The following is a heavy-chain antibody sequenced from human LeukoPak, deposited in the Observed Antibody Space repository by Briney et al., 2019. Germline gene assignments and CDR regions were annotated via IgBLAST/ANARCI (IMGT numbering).Heavy chain of an antibody. D-gene: IGHD3-3*01. CDR1: GFTFSSYA. V-gene: IGHV3-64D*06. J-gene: IGHJ4*02. CDR3: VTGPRSTIFGVVIRVFGDY. Sequence: GGSLRLSCSASGFTFSSYAMHWVRQAPGKGLEYVSAISSNGGSTYYADSVKGRFTISRDNSKNTLYLQMSSLRAEDTAVYYCVTGPRSTIFGVVIRVFGDYWGQGTLVTVSS. CDR2: ISSNGGST.